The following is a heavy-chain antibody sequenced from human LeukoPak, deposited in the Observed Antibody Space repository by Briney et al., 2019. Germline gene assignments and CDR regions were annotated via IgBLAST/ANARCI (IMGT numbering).Heavy chain of an antibody. CDR1: GYTFNNHY. Sequence: ASVKVSCKASGYTFNNHYMYWVRQAPGQGLEWMGWINAGNGNTKYSQKFQGRVTITRDTSASTAYMELSSLRSEDTAVYYCARGVVVVAATDYWGQGTLVTVSS. CDR2: INAGNGNT. V-gene: IGHV1-3*01. D-gene: IGHD2-15*01. CDR3: ARGVVVVAATDY. J-gene: IGHJ4*02.